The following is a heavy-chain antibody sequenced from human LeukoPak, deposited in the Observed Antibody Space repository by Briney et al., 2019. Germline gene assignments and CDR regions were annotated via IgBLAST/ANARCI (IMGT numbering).Heavy chain of an antibody. CDR2: ISFDGTNK. J-gene: IGHJ4*02. Sequence: GGSLRLPCAASGFPFGRHAIHWLRQAPGKGLEWVAVISFDGTNKYYADSVQGRFTISRDNSKNTLYLQMNSLRPEDAAVYHCARDSGGITTVDVFDYWGQGALVAVSS. V-gene: IGHV3-30*01. CDR3: ARDSGGITTVDVFDY. D-gene: IGHD1-1*01. CDR1: GFPFGRHA.